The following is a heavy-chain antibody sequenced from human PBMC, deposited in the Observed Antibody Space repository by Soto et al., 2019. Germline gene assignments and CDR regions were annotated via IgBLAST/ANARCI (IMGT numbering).Heavy chain of an antibody. V-gene: IGHV3-7*01. CDR2: IKEDGSEK. CDR1: GFAFYYYW. D-gene: IGHD2-15*01. J-gene: IGHJ4*02. Sequence: GGSLRLSCAASGFAFYYYWMTWVRQAPGKGLEWVANIKEDGSEKHYVDSVKGRFTISRDNAKNSLYLQMNSLRVEDTAVYFCSRDVVVGAKALNYWGQGALVTVSS. CDR3: SRDVVVGAKALNY.